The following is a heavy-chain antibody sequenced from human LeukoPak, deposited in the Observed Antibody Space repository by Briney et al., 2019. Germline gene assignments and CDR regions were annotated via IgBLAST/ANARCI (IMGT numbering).Heavy chain of an antibody. J-gene: IGHJ3*02. D-gene: IGHD1-26*01. CDR3: EALGATPDAFDI. CDR1: GGTFSSYA. Sequence: SGKVSCKASGGTFSSYAISWGRQAPGQGLEWMGRIIPILGIANYAQKFQGRVTITADKSTSTAYMELSSLRSEDTAVYYCEALGATPDAFDIWGQGTMVTVSS. CDR2: IIPILGIA. V-gene: IGHV1-69*04.